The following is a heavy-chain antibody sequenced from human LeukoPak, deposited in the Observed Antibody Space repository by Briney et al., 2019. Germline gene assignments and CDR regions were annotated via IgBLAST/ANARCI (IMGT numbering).Heavy chain of an antibody. D-gene: IGHD5-12*01. Sequence: VQPGGSLRLPCAASGFTFSDYSMNWVRQAPRKGLEWVSYISSSSSTVYCAGAVTGQFTNSRYNAKNSLYLQMNSLRDEDTAVYYCARDVRWLRFVFDHWGQGIPVTVSS. V-gene: IGHV3-48*02. J-gene: IGHJ4*02. CDR3: ARDVRWLRFVFDH. CDR2: ISSSSSTV. CDR1: GFTFSDYS.